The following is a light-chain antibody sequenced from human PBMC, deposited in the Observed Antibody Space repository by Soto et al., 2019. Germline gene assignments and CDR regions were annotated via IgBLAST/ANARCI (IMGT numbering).Light chain of an antibody. Sequence: QSALTQHASVSGSPGQSITISCTGTSSDVGGYNYVSWYQQHPGKAPTLMMFDVSNRPSVVSNRFSGSKSGNTASLTISGLQAEDEADYYCSSYTSSSTHLFGGGTKLTVL. CDR2: DVS. V-gene: IGLV2-14*01. CDR1: SSDVGGYNY. J-gene: IGLJ2*01. CDR3: SSYTSSSTHL.